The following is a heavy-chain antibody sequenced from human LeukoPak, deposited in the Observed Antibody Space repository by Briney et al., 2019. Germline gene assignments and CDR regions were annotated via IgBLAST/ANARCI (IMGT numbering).Heavy chain of an antibody. CDR1: GFTFSNYL. J-gene: IGHJ4*02. Sequence: TGGSLRLFCAASGFTFSNYLMNYLRQAPGKRLEWVANIKEDGSEKSYVNSVKCRFTISRDNTKNSLAVQINSLRAEDTAVYYGVRNERWGQGTLVTVSS. CDR2: IKEDGSEK. CDR3: VRNER. V-gene: IGHV3-7*01.